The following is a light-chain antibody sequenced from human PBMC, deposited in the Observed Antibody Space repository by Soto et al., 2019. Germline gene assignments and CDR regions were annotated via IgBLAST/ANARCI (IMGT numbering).Light chain of an antibody. Sequence: DIQMTQSPSSLSASVGDRVTITCRASQSISTYLNWYQQKPGKAPKLLIYAASSLQSGVPSRFSGSGSGTDFTLNISSLQPEDSATYYCQQSYSTPPWTFGQGTKVEIK. CDR3: QQSYSTPPWT. V-gene: IGKV1-39*01. J-gene: IGKJ1*01. CDR1: QSISTY. CDR2: AAS.